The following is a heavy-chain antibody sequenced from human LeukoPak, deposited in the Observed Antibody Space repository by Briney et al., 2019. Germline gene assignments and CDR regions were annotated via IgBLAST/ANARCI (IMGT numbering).Heavy chain of an antibody. D-gene: IGHD5-18*01. CDR3: ARRNYSRRMQGWKIRDTPMVTVWQV. CDR2: INHSGST. Sequence: PGGSLRLSCAASGFTFSDYYMTWIRQPPGKGLEWVGEINHSGSTNYNPSLKSRVTISVDTSKNQFSLKLSSVTAADTAVYYCARRNYSRRMQGWKIRDTPMVTVWQVWGQGTLVTVSS. CDR1: GFTFSDYY. V-gene: IGHV4-34*01. J-gene: IGHJ4*02.